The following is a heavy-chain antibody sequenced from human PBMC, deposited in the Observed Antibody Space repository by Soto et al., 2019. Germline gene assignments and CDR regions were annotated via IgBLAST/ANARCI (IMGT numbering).Heavy chain of an antibody. CDR2: ISWNSGSI. D-gene: IGHD6-6*01. CDR1: GFTFDDYA. J-gene: IGHJ2*01. Sequence: EVQLVESGGGLVQPGRSLRLSCAASGFTFDDYAMHWVRQAPGKGLEWVSGISWNSGSIGYAGSVKGRFTISRDNAKNSLYLQMNSLRAEDTALYYCAKDSRSSSWYFDLWGRGTLVTVSS. V-gene: IGHV3-9*01. CDR3: AKDSRSSSWYFDL.